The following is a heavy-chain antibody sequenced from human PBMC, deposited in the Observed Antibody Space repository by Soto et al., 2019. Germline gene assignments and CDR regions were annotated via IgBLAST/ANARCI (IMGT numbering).Heavy chain of an antibody. D-gene: IGHD3-10*01. J-gene: IGHJ6*02. V-gene: IGHV3-53*01. Sequence: GGSLRLSCAASGFTVPTNYMTWVRQAPGKGLEWVSVIYRSGAIYYPDSVRGRFTASRDYSHNTLYLQMDSLRVEDTAVYYCARDSGLIRGNYGVDVWGPGTTVTVSS. CDR1: GFTVPTNY. CDR2: IYRSGAI. CDR3: ARDSGLIRGNYGVDV.